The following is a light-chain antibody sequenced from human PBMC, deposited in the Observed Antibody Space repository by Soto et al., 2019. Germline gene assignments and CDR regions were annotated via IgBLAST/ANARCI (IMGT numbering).Light chain of an antibody. CDR1: QTISNY. Sequence: DIQMTQSPSSLSASVGDRVTITCRASQTISNYLNWYQQKPGQAPKLLIYAASSLQSGVPSRFSGSGSGTEFTLTISSVQPEDSASYSCQQVYGTPTFGQGTNLDI. V-gene: IGKV1-39*01. J-gene: IGKJ2*01. CDR2: AAS. CDR3: QQVYGTPT.